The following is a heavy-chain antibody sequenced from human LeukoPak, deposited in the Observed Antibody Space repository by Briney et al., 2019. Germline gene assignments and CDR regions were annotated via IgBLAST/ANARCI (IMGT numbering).Heavy chain of an antibody. CDR1: GFTFDDYA. D-gene: IGHD3-10*01. Sequence: GRSLRLSCAASGFTFDDYAMHWVRQAPGKGLEWVSGISWNSGSIGYADSVKGRFTISRDNAKNSLYRQMNSLRAEDTALYYCAKELHCYGSGSYSPSFDYWGQGTLVTVSS. J-gene: IGHJ4*02. CDR3: AKELHCYGSGSYSPSFDY. V-gene: IGHV3-9*01. CDR2: ISWNSGSI.